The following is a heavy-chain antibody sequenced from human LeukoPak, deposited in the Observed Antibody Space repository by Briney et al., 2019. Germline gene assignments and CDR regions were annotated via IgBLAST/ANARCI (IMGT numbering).Heavy chain of an antibody. CDR1: GYTFTSYA. CDR2: INTNTGNP. D-gene: IGHD3/OR15-3a*01. Sequence: ASVKVSCKASGYTFTSYAMNWVRQAPGQGLEWMGWINTNTGNPTYAQGFTGRFVFSLDTSVSTAYLQISSLKAEDTAVYYCAKDDSTGYYTYYYYYMDVWGKGTTVTISS. CDR3: AKDDSTGYYTYYYYYMDV. J-gene: IGHJ6*03. V-gene: IGHV7-4-1*02.